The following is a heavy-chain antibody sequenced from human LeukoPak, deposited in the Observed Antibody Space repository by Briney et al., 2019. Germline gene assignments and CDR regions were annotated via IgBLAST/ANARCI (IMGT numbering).Heavy chain of an antibody. CDR1: GGSISSYY. D-gene: IGHD1-1*01. CDR2: IYTSGST. Sequence: SETLSLTCTVSGGSISSYYWGWIWQPAGKGLEWIGRIYTSGSTNYNPSLESRVTMSVDTSKNQFSLKLSSVTAADTAVYYCARGGPTKVDYWGQGTLVTVSS. CDR3: ARGGPTKVDY. V-gene: IGHV4-4*07. J-gene: IGHJ4*02.